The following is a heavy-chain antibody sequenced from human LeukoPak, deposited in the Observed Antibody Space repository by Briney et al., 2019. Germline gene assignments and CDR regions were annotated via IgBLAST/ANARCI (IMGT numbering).Heavy chain of an antibody. J-gene: IGHJ5*02. Sequence: ASVKVSCKASGGTFSSYAINWVRQATGQGLEWMGWMNPNSGNTGYAQKFQGRVTMTRNTSISTAYMELSSLRSEDTAVYYCARVSYGWLGWFDPWGQGTLVTVSS. CDR1: GGTFSSYA. CDR3: ARVSYGWLGWFDP. V-gene: IGHV1-8*02. CDR2: MNPNSGNT. D-gene: IGHD5-18*01.